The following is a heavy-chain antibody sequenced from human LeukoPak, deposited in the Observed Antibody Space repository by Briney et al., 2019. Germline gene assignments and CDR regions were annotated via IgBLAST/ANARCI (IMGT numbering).Heavy chain of an antibody. CDR3: ARDSPSSTVTPDYYYMDV. V-gene: IGHV3-73*01. CDR1: GFTFSGSA. D-gene: IGHD4-11*01. CDR2: IRSKANSYAT. J-gene: IGHJ6*03. Sequence: GGSLRLSCAASGFTFSGSAMHWVRQASGKGLEWVGRIRSKANSYATAYAASVKGRFTISRDDSKNTAYLQMNSLKTEDTAVYYCARDSPSSTVTPDYYYMDVWGKGTTVTVSS.